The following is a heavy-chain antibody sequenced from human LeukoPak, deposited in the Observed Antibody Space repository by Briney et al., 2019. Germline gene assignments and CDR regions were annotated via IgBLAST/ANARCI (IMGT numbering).Heavy chain of an antibody. J-gene: IGHJ3*02. Sequence: SVKVSCKASGGTFSSYAISWVRQAPGQGLEWMGGIIPIFGTANYAQKFQGRVTITADESTSTAYMELSSLRSEDTAVYYCARDCSGGSCILDAFDIWGQGTMVTVSS. V-gene: IGHV1-69*13. CDR2: IIPIFGTA. CDR1: GGTFSSYA. D-gene: IGHD2-15*01. CDR3: ARDCSGGSCILDAFDI.